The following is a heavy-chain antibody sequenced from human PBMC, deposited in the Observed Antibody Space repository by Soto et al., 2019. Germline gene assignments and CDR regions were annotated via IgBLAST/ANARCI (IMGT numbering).Heavy chain of an antibody. D-gene: IGHD3-22*01. Sequence: VQLQESGPGLVKPSETLSLTCTVSGGSIGSYSCSWIRQPAGKGLEWIGRIHSSGNTNYNPTLKGRVILSVDTSKNQFSLKLSSVTAADTAVYYCAREGGYDSSGQYRNWFDPWGQGTLVTVSS. CDR2: IHSSGNT. V-gene: IGHV4-4*07. J-gene: IGHJ5*02. CDR3: AREGGYDSSGQYRNWFDP. CDR1: GGSIGSYS.